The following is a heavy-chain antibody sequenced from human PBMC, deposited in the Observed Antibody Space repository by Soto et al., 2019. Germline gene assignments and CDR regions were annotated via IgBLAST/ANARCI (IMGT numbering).Heavy chain of an antibody. CDR2: ISAYNGNT. CDR1: GYTFTSYG. Sequence: ASVKVSCKASGYTFTSYGISWVRQAPGQGLEGMGWISAYNGNTNYAQKLQGRVTMTTETSTSTAYMEVRSLRYDDTAVYYWARDGALVVVAATLDYFDYWGQGTLVTVSS. J-gene: IGHJ4*02. V-gene: IGHV1-18*01. CDR3: ARDGALVVVAATLDYFDY. D-gene: IGHD2-15*01.